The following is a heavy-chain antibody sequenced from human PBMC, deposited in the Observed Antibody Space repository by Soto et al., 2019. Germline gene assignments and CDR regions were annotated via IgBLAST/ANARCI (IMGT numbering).Heavy chain of an antibody. J-gene: IGHJ6*03. CDR2: INAGNGNT. V-gene: IGHV1-3*01. D-gene: IGHD3-3*01. CDR1: GYTFTSYA. CDR3: ARVGCITSFGVVMEYYYYMDV. Sequence: ASVKVSCKASGYTFTSYAMHWVRQAPGQRLEWMGWINAGNGNTKYSQKFQGRVTITRDTSASTAYMELSSLRSEDTAVYYCARVGCITSFGVVMEYYYYMDVWGKGTTVTVSS.